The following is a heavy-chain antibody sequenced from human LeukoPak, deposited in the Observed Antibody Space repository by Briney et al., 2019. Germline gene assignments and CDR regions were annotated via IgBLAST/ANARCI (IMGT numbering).Heavy chain of an antibody. V-gene: IGHV4-61*01. D-gene: IGHD1-26*01. CDR1: GGSVSSDSCF. CDR3: AGDRQWDLQSLRYFDS. J-gene: IGHJ4*02. Sequence: SETLSLTCTVSGGSVSSDSCFWSWIRQPPGKGLEWIGYFHYNEGTNYNPSLESRVTISADTSKNEFSLKLNSVTAADTAVYYCAGDRQWDLQSLRYFDSWGQGTLVTVSS. CDR2: FHYNEGT.